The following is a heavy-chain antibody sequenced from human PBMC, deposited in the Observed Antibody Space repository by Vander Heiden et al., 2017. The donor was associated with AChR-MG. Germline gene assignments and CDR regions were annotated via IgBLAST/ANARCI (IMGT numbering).Heavy chain of an antibody. CDR3: GMVRRAGAGRGDFDY. D-gene: IGHD6-19*01. CDR2: ISSSSSYI. J-gene: IGHJ4*02. CDR1: GFPFSGYS. Sequence: EVQLVASGGGLVKPGGSLRLSCAASGFPFSGYSMNWVRQAPGKGLEWVSSISSSSSYISYADSGKCRFTISRDNAKNLLYLQMNRLRPDDTAVYYCGMVRRAGAGRGDFDYWGRGTLVTLS. V-gene: IGHV3-21*01.